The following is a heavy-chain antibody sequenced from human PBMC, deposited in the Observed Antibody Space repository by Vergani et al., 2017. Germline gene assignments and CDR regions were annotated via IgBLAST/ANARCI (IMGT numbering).Heavy chain of an antibody. CDR3: TKAGQYDSDNFHDS. CDR2: IRYDGTKR. J-gene: IGHJ1*01. CDR1: GFTFRIYG. D-gene: IGHD3-22*01. V-gene: IGHV3-30*02. Sequence: QVQLVESGGGVVQPGGSLRLSCIASGFTFRIYGMHWVRQVPGKGLEWVAFIRYDGTKRFDGDSVKGRFTISRDNSQTTVFLQMNSLRADDSAEYYCTKAGQYDSDNFHDSWGQGALVTVAS.